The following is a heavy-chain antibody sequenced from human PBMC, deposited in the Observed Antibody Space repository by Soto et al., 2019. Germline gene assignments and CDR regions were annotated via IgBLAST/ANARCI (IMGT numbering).Heavy chain of an antibody. D-gene: IGHD1-7*01. CDR1: GFTFSSYA. V-gene: IGHV3-23*01. CDR3: AIPGSGTTIQHYYYYGMDV. Sequence: PGGSLRLSCAASGFTFSSYAMSWVRQAPGKGLEWVSAISGSGGSTYYADSVKGRFTISRDNSKNTLYLQMNSLRAEDTAVYYCAIPGSGTTIQHYYYYGMDVWGQGTTVTVSS. CDR2: ISGSGGST. J-gene: IGHJ6*02.